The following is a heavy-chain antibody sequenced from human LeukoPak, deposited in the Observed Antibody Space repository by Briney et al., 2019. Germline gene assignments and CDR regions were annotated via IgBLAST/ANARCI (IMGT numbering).Heavy chain of an antibody. D-gene: IGHD3-3*01. CDR3: ARHTIFCSFINGSPFDP. J-gene: IGHJ5*02. CDR2: VSHDGIT. V-gene: IGHV4-39*01. Sequence: SETLSLTCTVSGGSFSSALYYWAWIRQTPEQQLEWIGSVSHDGITKYSPSLGGRVSLSADTSKNAFFMEVHSVTAADSAIYYCARHTIFCSFINGSPFDPWGQGTRVTVAS. CDR1: GGSFSSALYY.